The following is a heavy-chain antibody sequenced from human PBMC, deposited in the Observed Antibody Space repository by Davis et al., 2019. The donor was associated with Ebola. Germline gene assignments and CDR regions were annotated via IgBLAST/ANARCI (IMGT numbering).Heavy chain of an antibody. CDR3: TSLIAAAVDI. Sequence: GSLRLSCAASGFTFSGSAMHWVRQASGKGLEWVGRIRSKANSYATAYAASVKGRFTISRDDSKNTAYLQMNSLKTEDTAVYYCTSLIAAAVDIWGQGTMVTVSS. D-gene: IGHD6-13*01. J-gene: IGHJ3*02. CDR2: IRSKANSYAT. V-gene: IGHV3-73*01. CDR1: GFTFSGSA.